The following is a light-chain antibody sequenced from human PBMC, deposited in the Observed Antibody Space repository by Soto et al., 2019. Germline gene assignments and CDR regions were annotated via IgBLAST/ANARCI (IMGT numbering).Light chain of an antibody. V-gene: IGLV2-14*01. CDR2: DVN. Sequence: QSALAQPASVSGSPGQSINISCTGTSSDGGGYNYVSWYQQFPGKAPKLIIYDVNNRPSGVSSRFSGSKSGNTASLTISGLQAEDDADYYCSSYTTISTWVFGGGTKLTVL. J-gene: IGLJ3*02. CDR3: SSYTTISTWV. CDR1: SSDGGGYNY.